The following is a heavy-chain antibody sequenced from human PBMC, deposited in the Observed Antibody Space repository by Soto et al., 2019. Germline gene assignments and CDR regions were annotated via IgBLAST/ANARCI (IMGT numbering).Heavy chain of an antibody. Sequence: QVQLVQSGAEVKKPGASVKVSCKASGYSFTSYDMNWVRQAPGQGLEWMGWVNPNSGDTDYAQKLQDRVTITTDTSTRIANMGLSSLRSEDTAVYYCARVSFLAPVTGAEIFDFWGQGTMVTVSS. D-gene: IGHD2-21*02. CDR3: ARVSFLAPVTGAEIFDF. CDR1: GYSFTSYD. V-gene: IGHV1-8*01. CDR2: VNPNSGDT. J-gene: IGHJ3*01.